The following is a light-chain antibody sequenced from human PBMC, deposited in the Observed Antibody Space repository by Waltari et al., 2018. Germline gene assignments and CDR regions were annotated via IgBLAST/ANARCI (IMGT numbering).Light chain of an antibody. CDR1: QSISSW. V-gene: IGKV1-5*03. CDR3: QQCNTDWT. Sequence: DIQMTQSPSTLSASIGDRVTITCRASQSISSWLAWYQQKPGKAPKLLIYKASNLESGVPSRFSGSGSGTEFTLTISSLQPEDFATYYCQQCNTDWTFGQGTKEEIK. CDR2: KAS. J-gene: IGKJ1*01.